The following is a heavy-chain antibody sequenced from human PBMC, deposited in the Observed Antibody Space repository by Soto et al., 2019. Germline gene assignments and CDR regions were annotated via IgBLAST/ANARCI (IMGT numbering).Heavy chain of an antibody. V-gene: IGHV1-46*01. Sequence: GASVKVSCKASGYTFTSYYMHWVRQAPGQGLEWMGIINPSGGSTSYAQKFQGRVTMTRDTSTSTVYMELSSLRSEDTAVYYCARDPRYSSGYYYSPQPGYFQHWGQGTLVTVSS. CDR2: INPSGGST. J-gene: IGHJ1*01. CDR1: GYTFTSYY. CDR3: ARDPRYSSGYYYSPQPGYFQH. D-gene: IGHD3-22*01.